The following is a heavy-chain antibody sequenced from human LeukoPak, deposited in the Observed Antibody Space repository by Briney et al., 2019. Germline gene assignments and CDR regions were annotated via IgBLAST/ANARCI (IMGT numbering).Heavy chain of an antibody. CDR2: ISSSSSTI. CDR1: GFTFSSYS. V-gene: IGHV3-48*01. D-gene: IGHD2-2*01. J-gene: IGHJ4*02. Sequence: GGSLRLSCAASGFTFSSYSMNWVRRAPGKGLEWVSYISSSSSTIYYADSVKGRFTISRDNAKSSLYLQMNSLRAEDTAVYYCARDRVREAFDYWGQGTLVTVSS. CDR3: ARDRVREAFDY.